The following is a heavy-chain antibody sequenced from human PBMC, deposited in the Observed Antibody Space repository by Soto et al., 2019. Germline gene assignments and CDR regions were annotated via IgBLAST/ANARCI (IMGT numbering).Heavy chain of an antibody. CDR1: GYTFTSYY. J-gene: IGHJ5*02. CDR2: INPSGGST. V-gene: IGHV1-46*01. CDR3: ARTRTPTNWFDP. Sequence: ASVKVSCKASGYTFTSYYMHWVRQAPGQGLEWMGIINPSGGSTSYAQKFQGRVTMTRDTSTSTVYMELSSLKASDTAMYYCARTRTPTNWFDPWGQGTLVTVSS.